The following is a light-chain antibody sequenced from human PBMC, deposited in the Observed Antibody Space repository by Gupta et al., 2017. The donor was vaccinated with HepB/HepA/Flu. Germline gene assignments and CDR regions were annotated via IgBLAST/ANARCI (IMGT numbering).Light chain of an antibody. CDR3: QQKNNCPYT. CDR2: GAS. CDR1: QSVSSN. Sequence: DTVMTKSPATLSVSPGERATLSCRASQSVSSNLAWYQQKPGQAPRLLIYGASIRATGIPATFSGSGSGTEFTLTISSRQSEDFAIYYCQQKNNCPYTFGQGTKLEIK. J-gene: IGKJ2*01. V-gene: IGKV3-15*01.